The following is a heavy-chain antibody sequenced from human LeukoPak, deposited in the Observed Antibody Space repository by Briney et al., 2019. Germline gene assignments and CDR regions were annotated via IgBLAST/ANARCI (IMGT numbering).Heavy chain of an antibody. V-gene: IGHV1-69*04. CDR2: IIPILGIA. CDR3: ARYSLMYSGSHYY. J-gene: IGHJ4*02. D-gene: IGHD1-26*01. CDR1: GGTFSSYA. Sequence: GASVKVSCKASGGTFSSYAISWVRQAPGQGLEWMGRIIPILGIANYAQKFQGRVTITADKSTSTAYMELSSLRSEDTAVYYCARYSLMYSGSHYYWGQGTLVTVSS.